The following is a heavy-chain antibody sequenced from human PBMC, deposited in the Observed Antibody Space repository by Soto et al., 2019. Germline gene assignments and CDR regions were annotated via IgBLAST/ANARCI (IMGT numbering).Heavy chain of an antibody. D-gene: IGHD1-26*01. CDR2: IWYDGSNK. CDR1: GFTFSSYG. CDR3: ARDRATFDY. J-gene: IGHJ4*02. Sequence: QVQLVESGGGVVQPGRSLRLSCAASGFTFSSYGMHWVRQAPGKGLEWVAVIWYDGSNKYYADSVKGRFTISRDNSKNTLYLQINSLRAEDTAVYYCARDRATFDYWGQGTLVTVSS. V-gene: IGHV3-33*01.